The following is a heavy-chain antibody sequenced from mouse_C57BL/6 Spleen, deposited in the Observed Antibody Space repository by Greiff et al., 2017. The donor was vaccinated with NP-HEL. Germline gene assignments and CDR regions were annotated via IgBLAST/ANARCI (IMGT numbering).Heavy chain of an antibody. V-gene: IGHV1-64*01. Sequence: QVQLQQPGAELVKPGASVKLSCKASGYTFTSYWMHWVKQRPGQGLEWIGMIHPNSGSTNYNEKFKSKAPLTVDKSSSTAYLQLSSLTSEDSAVYYCASWDLYYLDYGGHGTTLTVSS. D-gene: IGHD4-1*01. J-gene: IGHJ2*01. CDR3: ASWDLYYLDY. CDR1: GYTFTSYW. CDR2: IHPNSGST.